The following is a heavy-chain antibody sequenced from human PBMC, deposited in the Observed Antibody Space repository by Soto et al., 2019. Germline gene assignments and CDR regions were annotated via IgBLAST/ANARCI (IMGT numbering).Heavy chain of an antibody. CDR2: TYYRSNWRH. Sequence: SETLSLTCAISGDSVSSNTAAWNWIRSSPSRGLEWLGRTYYRSNWRHDYAVSVKSRITVNPDTSKNHFSLQLNSVIPDDTAVYYCARGVAGSGFDLWGQGNLVTVSS. J-gene: IGHJ4*02. CDR1: GDSVSSNTAA. V-gene: IGHV6-1*01. CDR3: ARGVAGSGFDL. D-gene: IGHD6-19*01.